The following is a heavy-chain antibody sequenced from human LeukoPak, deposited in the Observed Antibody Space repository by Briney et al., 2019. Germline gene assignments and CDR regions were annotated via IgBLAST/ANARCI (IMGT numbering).Heavy chain of an antibody. CDR2: LYYGVGT. D-gene: IGHD3-22*01. CDR3: ARLIFYDSTGYSPGHYMDV. V-gene: IGHV4-4*07. J-gene: IGHJ6*03. Sequence: PPETLSLTCTLSVGPTFSYYGRSIPQTTKKGLEWIRRLYYGVGTDYNPSLKSRVTMSVDTSKKQFALKLSAVTAADTAVDYCARLIFYDSTGYSPGHYMDVWGKGTTVTVSS. CDR1: VGPTFSYY.